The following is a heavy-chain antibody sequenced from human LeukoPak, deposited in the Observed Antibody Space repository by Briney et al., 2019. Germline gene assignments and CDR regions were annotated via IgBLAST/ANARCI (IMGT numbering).Heavy chain of an antibody. CDR1: GGSFEHYF. J-gene: IGHJ4*02. CDR2: VYYSGST. D-gene: IGHD3-10*01. CDR3: ASHRRSHGSEY. V-gene: IGHV4-59*01. Sequence: SETLSLTCTVSGGSFEHYFWSWIRQPPGKGLEWIGYVYYSGSTDYSPSLKSRLTISADTSKNQFSLRLSSVTAADTAVYYCASHRRSHGSEYWGQGALVTVSS.